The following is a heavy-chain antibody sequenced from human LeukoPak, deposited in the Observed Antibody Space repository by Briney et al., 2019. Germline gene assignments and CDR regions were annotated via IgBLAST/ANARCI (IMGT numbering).Heavy chain of an antibody. CDR2: ISGSGGNT. Sequence: GGSLRLSCAASGFTFSSYAMSWVRQAPGKGLEWVSAISGSGGNTYYADSVKGRFTISRDNSKNTLYLQMNSLRAEDTAVYYCAKVISGADCFFDYWGQGTLVTVSS. CDR3: AKVISGADCFFDY. V-gene: IGHV3-23*01. J-gene: IGHJ4*02. D-gene: IGHD2-21*01. CDR1: GFTFSSYA.